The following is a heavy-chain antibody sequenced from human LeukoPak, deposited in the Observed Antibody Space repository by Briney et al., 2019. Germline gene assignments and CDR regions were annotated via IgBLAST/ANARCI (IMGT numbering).Heavy chain of an antibody. CDR2: IYYRGST. D-gene: IGHD5-24*01. CDR1: GGSISSSSYY. J-gene: IGHJ3*02. CDR3: ARPRRDGCIDAFDI. V-gene: IGHV4-39*02. Sequence: SETLSLTCTVSGGSISSSSYYWGWIRQPPGKGLEWIGSIYYRGSTYYHPSLKSRLTVSVDTSKNHFSLKLSSVTAADTAVYYCARPRRDGCIDAFDIWGQGTMVTVSP.